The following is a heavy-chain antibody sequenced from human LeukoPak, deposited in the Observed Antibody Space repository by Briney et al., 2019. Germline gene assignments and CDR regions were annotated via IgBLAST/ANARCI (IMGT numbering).Heavy chain of an antibody. Sequence: PSETLSLTCTVSGGSIISSGYYWGWIRQPPGKGLEWIGSLFYSGSTYYNPSLRSRLTISLDMSKNQFSLRLSSVTAADTAVYYCARGLGAAKAAAVPFDYWGQGTLVTVSS. CDR3: ARGLGAAKAAAVPFDY. J-gene: IGHJ4*02. CDR1: GGSIISSGYY. D-gene: IGHD6-13*01. V-gene: IGHV4-39*07. CDR2: LFYSGST.